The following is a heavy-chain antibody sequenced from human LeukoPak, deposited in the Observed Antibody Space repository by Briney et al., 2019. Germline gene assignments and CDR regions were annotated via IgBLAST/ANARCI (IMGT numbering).Heavy chain of an antibody. CDR2: TIPIFGTP. J-gene: IGHJ4*02. CDR1: GDTFSSYA. D-gene: IGHD4-23*01. Sequence: SVKVSCKASGDTFSSYAISWVRQAPGQGLEWMGGTIPIFGTPNYAQKFQGRVTITADESTSTAYMELSSLRSEDTAVYYCARGWLAETTVVTPYNYWGQGTLVTVSS. CDR3: ARGWLAETTVVTPYNY. V-gene: IGHV1-69*13.